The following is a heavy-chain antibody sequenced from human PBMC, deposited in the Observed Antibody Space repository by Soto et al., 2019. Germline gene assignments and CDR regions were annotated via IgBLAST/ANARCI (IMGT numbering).Heavy chain of an antibody. Sequence: GASVKVSCKASGYTFSRYDINWVRQATGQGLEWMGWMNPNSGNTGYAQKFQGRVTMTSSTPISTAYMELSGLRSEDTAVYYCARVSITVFGVVDAFDIWGQGTVVTVSS. J-gene: IGHJ3*02. CDR2: MNPNSGNT. CDR3: ARVSITVFGVVDAFDI. CDR1: GYTFSRYD. V-gene: IGHV1-8*01. D-gene: IGHD3-3*01.